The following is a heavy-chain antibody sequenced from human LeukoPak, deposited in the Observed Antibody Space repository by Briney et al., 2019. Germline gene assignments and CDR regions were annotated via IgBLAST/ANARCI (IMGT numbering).Heavy chain of an antibody. D-gene: IGHD1-1*01. Sequence: GESLRLSCAASGFTFSDYYMTWIRQAPGKGLEWVSYISSSGSTIYYADSVKGRFTISRDNAKNSLYLLMNSLRAEDTAVYYCAREGGNSQLDYWGQGTLVTVSS. CDR3: AREGGNSQLDY. CDR1: GFTFSDYY. CDR2: ISSSGSTI. J-gene: IGHJ4*02. V-gene: IGHV3-11*04.